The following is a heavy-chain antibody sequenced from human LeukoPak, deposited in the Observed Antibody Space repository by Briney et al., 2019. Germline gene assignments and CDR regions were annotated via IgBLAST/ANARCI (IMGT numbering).Heavy chain of an antibody. V-gene: IGHV1-8*01. D-gene: IGHD3-10*01. CDR1: GYTFTSYD. CDR3: ARVGRWFGEPYGMDV. CDR2: MNPNSGNT. J-gene: IGHJ6*02. Sequence: ASVKVSCKASGYTFTSYDINWVRQATGQGLEWMGWMNPNSGNTGYAQKFQGRVTMTRNTSKSTAYMELSSLRSDDTAVYYCARVGRWFGEPYGMDVWGQGTTVTVSS.